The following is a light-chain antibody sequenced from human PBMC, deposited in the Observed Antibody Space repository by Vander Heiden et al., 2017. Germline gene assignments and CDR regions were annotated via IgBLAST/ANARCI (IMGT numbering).Light chain of an antibody. CDR3: AAWDDSRNGWV. V-gene: IGLV1-44*01. CDR1: SSDIGSNN. Sequence: QSVLPQPPSASGPPGPRVTISCSGSSSDIGSNNVNWYQQRAGTAPKLLIYSDNQRLSGVPDRFSGSKYGTSAALTTSGLQAEEEADYYCAAWDDSRNGWVFGGGTKLTVL. CDR2: SDN. J-gene: IGLJ3*02.